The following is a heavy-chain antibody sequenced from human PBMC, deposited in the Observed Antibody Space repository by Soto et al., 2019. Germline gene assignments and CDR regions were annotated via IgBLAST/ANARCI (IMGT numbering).Heavy chain of an antibody. D-gene: IGHD3-22*01. CDR2: IYYSGST. J-gene: IGHJ4*02. CDR1: GGSISSGDYY. Sequence: SETLSLTCTVSGGSISSGDYYWSWIRQPPGKGLEWIGYIYYSGSTYYNPSLKSRVTISVDTSKNQFSLKLSSVTAADTAVYYCARVAGYDSSGELDYCGPGTLVTVSS. V-gene: IGHV4-30-4*01. CDR3: ARVAGYDSSGELDY.